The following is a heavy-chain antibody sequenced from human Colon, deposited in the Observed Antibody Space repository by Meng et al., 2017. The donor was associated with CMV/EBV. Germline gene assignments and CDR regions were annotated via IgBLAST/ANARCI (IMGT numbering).Heavy chain of an antibody. V-gene: IGHV1-2*02. D-gene: IGHD6-6*01. CDR1: GYTFTGYY. Sequence: ASVKVSCKASGYTFTGYYMHWVRQAPGQGLEWMGWINPNSDGTNYAQKFQGRVTMTRDTSISTAYMELSRLRSDDTAVYYCAASIAAVYGMDVWGQGTTVTVSS. CDR2: INPNSDGT. CDR3: AASIAAVYGMDV. J-gene: IGHJ6*02.